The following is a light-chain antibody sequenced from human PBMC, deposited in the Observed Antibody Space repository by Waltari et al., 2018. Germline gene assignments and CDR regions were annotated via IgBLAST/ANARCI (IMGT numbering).Light chain of an antibody. J-gene: IGLJ3*02. Sequence: QSALTQPAPVSGSPGQSLTISCTGTSSDVGGYTYVSWYHQRPGKAPKLMIFDVSKRPSGVSNRFSGSKSGSTASLTISGLQAEDEADFYCNSYTSSSTWVFGGGTKLTVL. CDR1: SSDVGGYTY. V-gene: IGLV2-14*01. CDR3: NSYTSSSTWV. CDR2: DVS.